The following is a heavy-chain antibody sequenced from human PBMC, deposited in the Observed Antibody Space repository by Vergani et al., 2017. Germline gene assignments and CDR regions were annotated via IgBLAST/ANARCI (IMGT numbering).Heavy chain of an antibody. CDR3: ARQSYYYDSSGYYSDY. CDR1: GGTFSSYN. CDR2: IIPILGIA. D-gene: IGHD3-22*01. J-gene: IGHJ4*02. V-gene: IGHV1-69*02. Sequence: QVQLVQSGAEVKKPGSSVKVSCKASGGTFSSYNISWVRQAPGQGLEWMGRIIPILGIANYAQKFQGRVTITADKSTSTAYMELSSLRSEDTAVYYCARQSYYYDSSGYYSDYWGQGTLVTVSS.